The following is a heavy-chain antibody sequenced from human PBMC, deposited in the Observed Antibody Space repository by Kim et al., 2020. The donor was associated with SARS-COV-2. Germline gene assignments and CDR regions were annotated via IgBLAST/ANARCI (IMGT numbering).Heavy chain of an antibody. CDR3: ARGMGTFDY. D-gene: IGHD5-18*01. V-gene: IGHV3-21*01. J-gene: IGHJ4*02. Sequence: SYITYADSVKGRLTISRDNAKNSLYLQMNSLRAEDTAVYYCARGMGTFDYWGQGTLVTVSS. CDR2: SYI.